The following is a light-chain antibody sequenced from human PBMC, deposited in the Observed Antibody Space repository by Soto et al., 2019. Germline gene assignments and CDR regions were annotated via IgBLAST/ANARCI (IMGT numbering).Light chain of an antibody. V-gene: IGKV3-11*01. CDR2: VAS. CDR1: QNVDYN. J-gene: IGKJ4*01. Sequence: EVVLTQSPATLSLSPGETATLSCRASQNVDYNFAWFQQKPGQPPTLLIYVASQRAAGIPARFVGSGAGTHFPLTIISLQADDFAVYCCQERGRGPRGPFGGGNRVEMK. CDR3: QERGRGPRGP.